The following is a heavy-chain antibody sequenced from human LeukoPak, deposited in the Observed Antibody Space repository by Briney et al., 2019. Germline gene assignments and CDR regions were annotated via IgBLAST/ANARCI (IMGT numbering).Heavy chain of an antibody. V-gene: IGHV3-7*01. D-gene: IGHD1-26*01. CDR3: ARDPPVGY. CDR2: IKQDGSEK. J-gene: IGHJ4*02. Sequence: GGSLRLSCAASGFTFSSHWMSWVRQAPGKGLEWVANIKQDGSEKYYVDSVKGRFTISRDNAKNSLYLQMNSLRAEDTAVYYCARDPPVGYWGQGTLVTVSS. CDR1: GFTFSSHW.